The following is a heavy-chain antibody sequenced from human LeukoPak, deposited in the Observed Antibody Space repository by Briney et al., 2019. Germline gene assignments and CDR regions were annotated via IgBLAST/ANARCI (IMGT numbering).Heavy chain of an antibody. CDR3: ARGGFDY. CDR2: IYSGGGT. CDR1: GFTVSTNY. V-gene: IGHV3-53*01. Sequence: GGSLRLSCAASGFTVSTNYMSWVRQAPGKGLEWVSVIYSGGGTYYADSVKGRFTISRDNAKNSLYLPMNSLRAEDTAVYYCARGGFDYWGQGTLVTVSS. J-gene: IGHJ4*02.